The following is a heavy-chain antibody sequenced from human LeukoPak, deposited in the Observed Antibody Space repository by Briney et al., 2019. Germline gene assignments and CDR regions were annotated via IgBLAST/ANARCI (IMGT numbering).Heavy chain of an antibody. J-gene: IGHJ3*02. CDR3: AKVVTMIVVVPDAFDI. V-gene: IGHV3-23*01. D-gene: IGHD3-22*01. CDR1: GFTFSSYA. CDR2: ISGSGGST. Sequence: GGSLRLSCAASGFTFSSYAMSWVRQAPGKGLEWVSAISGSGGSTYYADSVKGRFTLSRDNSKNTLYLQMNSLRAEDTAVYYCAKVVTMIVVVPDAFDIWGQGTMVTVSS.